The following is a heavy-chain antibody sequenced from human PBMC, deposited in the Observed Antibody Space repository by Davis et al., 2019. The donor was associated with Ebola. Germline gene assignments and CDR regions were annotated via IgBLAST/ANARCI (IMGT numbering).Heavy chain of an antibody. CDR2: INSGNTYT. V-gene: IGHV3-21*06. D-gene: IGHD5-24*01. CDR3: VAGDDGY. CDR1: GFTFRIYS. J-gene: IGHJ4*02. Sequence: GESLKISCAASGFTFRIYSMNWVRQAPGKGLEWVSTINSGNTYTSYADSVKGRFTISRDNPKNTLYLQMNSLGGDDTAIYYCVAGDDGYWGQGTLVTVSS.